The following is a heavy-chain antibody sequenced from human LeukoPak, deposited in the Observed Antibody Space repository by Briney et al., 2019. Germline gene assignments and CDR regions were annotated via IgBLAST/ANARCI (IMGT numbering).Heavy chain of an antibody. CDR2: IIPIFGTA. V-gene: IGHV1-69*13. D-gene: IGHD2-21*02. J-gene: IGHJ4*02. Sequence: SVKVSCKASGGTFSSYAISWVRQAPGQGLEWMGGIIPIFGTANYAQKFQGRVTITAVESMSTAYMELRSLRSEDTAVYYCARGWLAETTVVTPYNYWGQGTLVTVSS. CDR3: ARGWLAETTVVTPYNY. CDR1: GGTFSSYA.